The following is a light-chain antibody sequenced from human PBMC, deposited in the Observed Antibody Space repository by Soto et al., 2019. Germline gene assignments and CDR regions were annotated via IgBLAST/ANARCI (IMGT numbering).Light chain of an antibody. J-gene: IGLJ3*02. V-gene: IGLV2-23*02. CDR3: CSYAGSSTWV. Sequence: QSVLTQPASVSGSPGQSITISCTGTSSDVGGFNYVSWYQHHPGKAPKLMIYEVSNRPSGVSNRFSGSKSGNTASLTISGLQAEDEADYYCCSYAGSSTWVFGGGTKLTVL. CDR1: SSDVGGFNY. CDR2: EVS.